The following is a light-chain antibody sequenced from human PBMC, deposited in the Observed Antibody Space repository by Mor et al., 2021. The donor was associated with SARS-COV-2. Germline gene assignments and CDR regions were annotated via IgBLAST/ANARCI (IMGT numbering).Light chain of an antibody. J-gene: IGLJ2*01. CDR3: ATWDNNLSPVI. Sequence: LIYDTSKRPPGIPDRISGSASGTSATLDITGLQTGDEADYYCATWDNNLSPVIFGGGTKLTVL. V-gene: IGLV1-51*01. CDR2: DTS.